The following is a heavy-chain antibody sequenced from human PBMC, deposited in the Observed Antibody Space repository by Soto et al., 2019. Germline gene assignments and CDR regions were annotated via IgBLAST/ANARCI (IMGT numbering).Heavy chain of an antibody. CDR2: ISSSSSYI. CDR3: AREKEQQLVPPPHYYGMDV. D-gene: IGHD6-13*01. J-gene: IGHJ6*02. CDR1: GFTFSSYS. Sequence: PGGSLRLSCAASGFTFSSYSMNWVRQAPGKGLEWVSSISSSSSYIYYADSVKGRFTISRDNAKNSLYLQMNSLRAEDTAVYYCAREKEQQLVPPPHYYGMDVWGQGTTVTVSS. V-gene: IGHV3-21*01.